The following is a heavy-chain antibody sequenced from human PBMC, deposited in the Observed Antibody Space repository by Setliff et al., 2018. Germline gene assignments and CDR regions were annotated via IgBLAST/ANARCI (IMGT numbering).Heavy chain of an antibody. Sequence: TSETLSLTCAVYGGSFSGYYWSWIRQPPGKGLEWIGEINHSGSTHYNPSLRSRVTISVDTSKNQFSLKLSSVTAADTAVYYCAHRRAAAGAEGWGQGTLVTVSS. D-gene: IGHD6-13*01. CDR1: GGSFSGYY. CDR3: AHRRAAAGAEG. V-gene: IGHV4-34*01. CDR2: INHSGST. J-gene: IGHJ4*02.